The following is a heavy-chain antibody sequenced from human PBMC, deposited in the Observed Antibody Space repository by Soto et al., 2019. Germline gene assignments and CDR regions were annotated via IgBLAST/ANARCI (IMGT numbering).Heavy chain of an antibody. CDR1: GYSFTSYW. D-gene: IGHD2-2*01. V-gene: IGHV5-51*01. CDR2: IYPGDSDT. CDR3: ARIPKPSVVQAADGMDV. J-gene: IGHJ6*02. Sequence: VESLKISCKDSGYSFTSYWIVWVLQMPGKGLEWMGIIYPGDSDTRYSPSFQGQVTISADKSISTAYLQWSSLKASDTAMYYCARIPKPSVVQAADGMDVWGQGTPVTVSS.